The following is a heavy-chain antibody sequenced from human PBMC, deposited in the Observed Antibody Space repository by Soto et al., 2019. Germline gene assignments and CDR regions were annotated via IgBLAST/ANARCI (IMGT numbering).Heavy chain of an antibody. J-gene: IGHJ4*02. CDR1: GASFSGYF. CDR2: INSTGVT. V-gene: IGHV4-34*01. Sequence: QVELQQWGAGLLKPSETLSLTCAVYGASFSGYFWSWIRQSPRKGLERIGEINSTGVTNYNPSFKKLVTISVDTSMNQFSLNLNSVTAADAAVYYCARDDRVWFGSFWGQGVLVTVS. D-gene: IGHD3-10*01. CDR3: ARDDRVWFGSF.